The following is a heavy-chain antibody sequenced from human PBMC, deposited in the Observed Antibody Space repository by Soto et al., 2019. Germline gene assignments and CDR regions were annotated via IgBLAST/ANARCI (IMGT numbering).Heavy chain of an antibody. V-gene: IGHV1-18*01. D-gene: IGHD3-3*01. CDR2: ISAYNGNT. CDR3: ARGGDFWCCYSTYGMDV. J-gene: IGHJ6*02. Sequence: QVQLVQSGAEVKKPGASVKVSCKASGYTFTSYGISWVRQAPGQGLEWMGWISAYNGNTNYAKKLHGRVTMTTDTSTSTGHIGLRSLGSDVTAVYYLARGGDFWCCYSTYGMDVWGQGSTVTVSS. CDR1: GYTFTSYG.